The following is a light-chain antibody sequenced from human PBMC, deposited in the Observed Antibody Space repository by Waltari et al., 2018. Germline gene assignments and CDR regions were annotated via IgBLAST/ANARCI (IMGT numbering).Light chain of an antibody. CDR2: GAS. Sequence: TQMTQSPSSLSASVGDRVSITCRASQNVDRYLNWYQQKPGTAPRLLVSGASSLQSGVPSRFSGSGSGTDFTLTISSLQPDDFATYYCLQDYIYPWTFGQGTKVEIK. J-gene: IGKJ1*01. CDR3: LQDYIYPWT. CDR1: QNVDRY. V-gene: IGKV1-6*01.